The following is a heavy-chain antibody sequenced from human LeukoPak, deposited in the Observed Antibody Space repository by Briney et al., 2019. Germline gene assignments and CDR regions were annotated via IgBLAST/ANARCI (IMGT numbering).Heavy chain of an antibody. Sequence: SVKVSCKASGGLFISYTITWVRQAPGQGLERMGRIITFLDRADYAQNFQGRVTITADKSTSTVYMELRRLRSEDTAVYYCARNYGDYDAFDIWGQGTIVAVSS. CDR3: ARNYGDYDAFDI. D-gene: IGHD4-17*01. CDR1: GGLFISYT. V-gene: IGHV1-69*02. CDR2: IITFLDRA. J-gene: IGHJ3*02.